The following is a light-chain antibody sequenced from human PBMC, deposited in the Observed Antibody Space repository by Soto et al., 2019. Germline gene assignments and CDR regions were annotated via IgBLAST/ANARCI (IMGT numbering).Light chain of an antibody. J-gene: IGKJ1*01. CDR2: AAS. V-gene: IGKV1-39*01. CDR1: QSISSY. Sequence: DSKITQSPSSLSASVGDRVTITCRPSQSISSYLNWYQQKPGKAPKLLIYAASSLQSGVPSRFSGSGSGTDFTLTISSLQPEDFATYYCQQSYSNPPTFGQGTKVDI. CDR3: QQSYSNPPT.